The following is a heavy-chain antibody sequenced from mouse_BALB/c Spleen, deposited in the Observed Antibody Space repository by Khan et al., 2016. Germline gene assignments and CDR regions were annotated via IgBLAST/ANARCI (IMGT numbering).Heavy chain of an antibody. CDR3: AGGRTAFAY. V-gene: IGHV14-3*02. CDR1: GFNIKDIY. J-gene: IGHJ3*01. CDR2: IDPANGNT. D-gene: IGHD4-1*01. Sequence: VQLQQPGAELVKPGASVKLSCTASGFNIKDIYMHWVKQRPEQGPEWSGRIDPANGNTKYDPKFQGKATITADTPTNTAYWHHSSLIYEVTAVYCCAGGRTAFAYWGQGTLVTVSA.